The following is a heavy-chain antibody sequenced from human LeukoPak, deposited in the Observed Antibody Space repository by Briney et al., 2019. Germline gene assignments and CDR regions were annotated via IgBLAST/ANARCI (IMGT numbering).Heavy chain of an antibody. Sequence: GGSLRLSCAASGFTVSSNYMSWVRQAPGKGLEWVSVIYSGGSTYYADSVKGRFTISRDNSKNTLYLEMNGLRAEDTAVYYCASPRLVVGHYMDVWGKGTTVTVSS. J-gene: IGHJ6*03. V-gene: IGHV3-66*02. D-gene: IGHD2-15*01. CDR3: ASPRLVVGHYMDV. CDR2: IYSGGST. CDR1: GFTVSSNY.